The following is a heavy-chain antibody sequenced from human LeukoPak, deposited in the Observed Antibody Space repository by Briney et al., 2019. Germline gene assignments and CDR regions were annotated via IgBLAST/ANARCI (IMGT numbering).Heavy chain of an antibody. CDR3: ARDLTPLIQLWPRSLDYNYGMDV. CDR1: GFILSPYS. CDR2: ISFDGTIK. D-gene: IGHD5-24*01. V-gene: IGHV3-30-3*01. Sequence: GGSLRLSCAASGFILSPYSMHWVRQAPGKGLEWVAVISFDGTIKYYGDSVNGRFTISRDNAKNTLYLQMNSLRGEDTAVYYCARDLTPLIQLWPRSLDYNYGMDVWGQGTTVTVSS. J-gene: IGHJ6*02.